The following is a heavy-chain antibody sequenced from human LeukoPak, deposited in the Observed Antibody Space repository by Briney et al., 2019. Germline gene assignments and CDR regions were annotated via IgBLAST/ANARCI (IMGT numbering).Heavy chain of an antibody. CDR3: ARGVVAATRYFDY. Sequence: PSQTLSLTCTVSGGSISSGGYYWSWIRQHPGKGREWIGYIYYSGSTYYNPSLKSRVTISVDTSKNQFSLKLSSVTAADTAVYYCARGVVAATRYFDYWGQGTLVTVSS. V-gene: IGHV4-31*03. J-gene: IGHJ4*02. CDR1: GGSISSGGYY. CDR2: IYYSGST. D-gene: IGHD2-15*01.